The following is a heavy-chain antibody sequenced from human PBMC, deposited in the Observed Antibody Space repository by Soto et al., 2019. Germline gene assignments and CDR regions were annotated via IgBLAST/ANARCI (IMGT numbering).Heavy chain of an antibody. V-gene: IGHV6-1*01. CDR3: AGGYSGTIDY. Sequence: SQTLTLTCAISGDSVSSNSATWNWIRQSPSRGLEWLGRTYYRSKWYNDYAVSLKSRITINPDTSKNQFSLQLNSVTPEDAAVYYCAGGYSGTIDYWGQGTLVTVSS. CDR1: GDSVSSNSAT. J-gene: IGHJ4*02. CDR2: TYYRSKWYN. D-gene: IGHD5-12*01.